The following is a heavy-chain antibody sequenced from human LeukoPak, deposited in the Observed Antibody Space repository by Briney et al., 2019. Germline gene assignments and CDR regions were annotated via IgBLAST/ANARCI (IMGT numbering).Heavy chain of an antibody. V-gene: IGHV4-59*08. CDR3: GSGNYYDSATYYRAFDI. D-gene: IGHD3-22*01. CDR1: GFSISSYY. J-gene: IGHJ3*02. Sequence: SETLSLTCTVSGFSISSYYWSWLRQPPGKELVGFGDIYYSGSTNDYHPLNSRVTTTVGTSNNQYSLQLSTVTAADAAVYYCGSGNYYDSATYYRAFDIWGQGTMVTVSS. CDR2: IYYSGST.